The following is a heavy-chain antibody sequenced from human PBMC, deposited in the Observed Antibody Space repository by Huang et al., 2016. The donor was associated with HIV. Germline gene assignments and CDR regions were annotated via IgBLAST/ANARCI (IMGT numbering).Heavy chain of an antibody. CDR1: GFTVNSNY. CDR2: LDHGGKA. V-gene: IGHV3-53*01. Sequence: EVPLVESGGGLVQPGGSLRLSCAASGFTVNSNYMTWVRQAPGKGLEWVSLLDHGGKAHYSDSVKGRFTISGDISQNTVFLQMSSRRVEDTAVYYCARGRYGTPNAWGQGTLVTVSS. D-gene: IGHD5-18*01. J-gene: IGHJ5*02. CDR3: ARGRYGTPNA.